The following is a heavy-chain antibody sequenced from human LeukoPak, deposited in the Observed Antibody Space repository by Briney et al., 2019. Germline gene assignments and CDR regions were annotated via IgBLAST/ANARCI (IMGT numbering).Heavy chain of an antibody. CDR1: GFTFSSYE. CDR2: ISSSGSTI. CDR3: ARTSLLRFLEWLLYDAFDI. J-gene: IGHJ3*02. V-gene: IGHV3-48*03. Sequence: GGSLRLSCAASGFTFSSYEMNRVRQAPGKGLEWVSYISSSGSTIYYADSVKGRFTISRDNAKNSLYLQMNSLRAEDTAVYYCARTSLLRFLEWLLYDAFDIWGQGTMVTVSS. D-gene: IGHD3-3*01.